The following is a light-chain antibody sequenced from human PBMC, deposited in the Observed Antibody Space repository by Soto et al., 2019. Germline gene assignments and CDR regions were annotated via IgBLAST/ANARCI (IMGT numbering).Light chain of an antibody. Sequence: EIVLTQSPATLSLSPGERATLSCRASQSINTYLAWYQHQPGQAPRLLIYDPSTRATGIPARFSGSGSGTDFALTISSLEPEDFAVYYGQQCSEWPPKWTFGQGTKVDIK. J-gene: IGKJ1*01. CDR3: QQCSEWPPKWT. CDR2: DPS. CDR1: QSINTY. V-gene: IGKV3-11*01.